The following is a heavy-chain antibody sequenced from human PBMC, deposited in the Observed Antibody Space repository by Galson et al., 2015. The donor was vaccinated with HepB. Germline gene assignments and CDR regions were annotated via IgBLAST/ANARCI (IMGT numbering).Heavy chain of an antibody. CDR1: GFTFSDYY. Sequence: SLRLSCAASGFTFSDYYMSWIRQAPGKGLEWVSYISSSSSYTNYADSVKGRFTISRDNAKNSLYLQMNSLRAEDTAVYYCARDRKGVITRNAFDIWGQGTMVTVSS. D-gene: IGHD3-22*01. CDR2: ISSSSSYT. J-gene: IGHJ3*02. V-gene: IGHV3-11*06. CDR3: ARDRKGVITRNAFDI.